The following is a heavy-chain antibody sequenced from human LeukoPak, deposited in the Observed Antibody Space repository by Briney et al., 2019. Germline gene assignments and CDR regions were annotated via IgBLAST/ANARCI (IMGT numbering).Heavy chain of an antibody. J-gene: IGHJ4*02. Sequence: GGCLRLSCVAYGLNFDDSAMDWVRQAPGKGLEWVSLISADGGSTFSAESVKGRFSISRDSSKNSMYLQMNSLRSEDYAMYYCAKESGKFDYWGQGTLVAVSS. V-gene: IGHV3-43*02. CDR2: ISADGGST. CDR3: AKESGKFDY. CDR1: GLNFDDSA.